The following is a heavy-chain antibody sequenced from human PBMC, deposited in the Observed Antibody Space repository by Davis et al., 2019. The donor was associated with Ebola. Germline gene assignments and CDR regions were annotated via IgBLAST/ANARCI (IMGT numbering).Heavy chain of an antibody. CDR2: ISWNSGSI. Sequence: SLKISCAASGFTFDDYSLHWVRQAPGRGLEWVSGISWNSGSIAYADSVKGRFTISRDNAKNSLYLQMNSLRPEDTALYYCVKGPNWNYRARFDYWGQGTLVTVSS. CDR3: VKGPNWNYRARFDY. D-gene: IGHD1-7*01. V-gene: IGHV3-9*01. J-gene: IGHJ4*02. CDR1: GFTFDDYS.